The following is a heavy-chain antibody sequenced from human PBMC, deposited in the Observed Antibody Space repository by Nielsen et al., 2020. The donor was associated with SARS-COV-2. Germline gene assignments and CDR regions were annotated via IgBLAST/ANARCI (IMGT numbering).Heavy chain of an antibody. D-gene: IGHD3-22*01. J-gene: IGHJ4*02. CDR2: IDSRGGST. CDR3: ARLWDDGYYFDTGPYDY. V-gene: IGHV3-23*01. Sequence: GESLKISCAASGFTFNSYAMSWVRQAPGKGLEWVSSIDSRGGSTTYADSVKGRFTISRDNAKNTLYLQMNSLRAEDTAVYYCARLWDDGYYFDTGPYDYWGQGTVVTVSS. CDR1: GFTFNSYA.